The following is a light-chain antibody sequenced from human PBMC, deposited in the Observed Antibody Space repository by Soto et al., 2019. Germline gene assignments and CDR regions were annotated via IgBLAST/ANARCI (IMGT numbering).Light chain of an antibody. CDR1: SSNIGGNT. CDR3: AVWYDRLDGHAV. Sequence: QSVLTQPPSASGSPGQRVTISCSGSSSNIGGNTVRWYQHLPATATSLLMFYNIHRRSGDAARFSSSTPGTSAALAISWLQSEDEAEYYCAVWYDRLDGHAVFGGGTQLTVL. J-gene: IGLJ7*01. V-gene: IGLV1-44*01. CDR2: YNI.